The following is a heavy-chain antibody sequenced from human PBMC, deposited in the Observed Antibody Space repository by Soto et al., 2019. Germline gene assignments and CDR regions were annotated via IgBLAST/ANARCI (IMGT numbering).Heavy chain of an antibody. CDR1: GFTFSSYA. CDR3: AKGESKYCSGGSCYNFDY. D-gene: IGHD2-15*01. V-gene: IGHV3-23*01. Sequence: GSLRLSCAASGFTFSSYAMTWVRQAPGKGLEWVSAISGSGSSSYYAGSVKGRFTISRVNSKNTLYLQMNSLGAEDTAVYYCAKGESKYCSGGSCYNFDYWGQGIQVTVSS. CDR2: ISGSGSSS. J-gene: IGHJ4*02.